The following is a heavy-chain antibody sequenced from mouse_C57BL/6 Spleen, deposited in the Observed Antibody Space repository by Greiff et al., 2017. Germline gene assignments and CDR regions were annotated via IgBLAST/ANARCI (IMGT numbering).Heavy chain of an antibody. V-gene: IGHV1-19*01. CDR2: INPYNGGT. CDR1: GYTFTDYY. Sequence: EVQLQQSGPVLVKPGASVKMSCKASGYTFTDYYMNWVKQSHGKSLEWIGVINPYNGGTRYNQKFKGKATLTVDTSSSTAYMELNSLTSDSAVYYCARGGLTTVRSWFAYWGQGTLVTVSA. CDR3: ARGGLTTVRSWFAY. J-gene: IGHJ3*01. D-gene: IGHD1-1*01.